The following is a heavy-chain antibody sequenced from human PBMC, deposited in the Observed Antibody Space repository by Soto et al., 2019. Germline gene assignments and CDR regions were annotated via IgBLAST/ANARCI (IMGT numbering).Heavy chain of an antibody. D-gene: IGHD6-6*01. J-gene: IGHJ6*02. CDR3: AKAEYSSSSNYYYGMDV. Sequence: EVQLVESGGGLVQPGRSLRLSCAASGFTFDDYAMHWVRQAPGKGMEWVSGISWNSGSIGYADSVKGRFTISRDNAKNSLYLQMNSLRAEDTALYYCAKAEYSSSSNYYYGMDVWGQGTTVTVSS. CDR1: GFTFDDYA. CDR2: ISWNSGSI. V-gene: IGHV3-9*01.